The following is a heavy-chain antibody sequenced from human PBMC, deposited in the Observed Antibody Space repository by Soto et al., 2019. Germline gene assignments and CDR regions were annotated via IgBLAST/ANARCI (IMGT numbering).Heavy chain of an antibody. Sequence: EVQLLESGGGLVQPGGSLRLSCAASGFTFSTYAMTWVRQAPGKGLEWVSSIGGSSATTYYADSVKGRFTISRDNSKNTLSLQMNSLRAEDTAIYYCASSGLYGDYMVAGDSWGQGTLVTVSS. V-gene: IGHV3-23*01. J-gene: IGHJ4*02. D-gene: IGHD4-17*01. CDR1: GFTFSTYA. CDR3: ASSGLYGDYMVAGDS. CDR2: IGGSSATT.